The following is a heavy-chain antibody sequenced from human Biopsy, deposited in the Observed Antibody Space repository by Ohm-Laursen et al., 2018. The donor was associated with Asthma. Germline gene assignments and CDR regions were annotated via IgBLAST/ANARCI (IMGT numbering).Heavy chain of an antibody. CDR2: HDHEEGGT. D-gene: IGHD4-17*01. Sequence: ASVKVSCKISGYSLTDLSMHWVRQAPGQGLEWMGGHDHEEGGTVNAWRFQGRVTMTEDTSTDTAYMELSSLSSNDTAVYYCASDFPKDYVRYNFQFWGQGTLVTVSS. CDR3: ASDFPKDYVRYNFQF. J-gene: IGHJ4*02. CDR1: GYSLTDLS. V-gene: IGHV1-24*01.